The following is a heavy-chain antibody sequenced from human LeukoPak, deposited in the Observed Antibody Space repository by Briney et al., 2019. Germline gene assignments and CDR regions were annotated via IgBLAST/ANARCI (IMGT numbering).Heavy chain of an antibody. J-gene: IGHJ6*02. CDR2: IYHSGST. CDR3: GGQRDYYYYGMDV. V-gene: IGHV4-38-2*02. Sequence: SETLSLTCTVSGYSISSGYYWGWIRQPPGKGLEWIGSIYHSGSTYYNPSLKSRVTISVDTSKNQFSLKLSSVTAADTAVYYCGGQRDYYYYGMDVWGQGTTVTVSS. CDR1: GYSISSGYY.